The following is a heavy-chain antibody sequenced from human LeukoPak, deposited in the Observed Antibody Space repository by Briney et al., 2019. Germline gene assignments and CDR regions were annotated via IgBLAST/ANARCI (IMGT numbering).Heavy chain of an antibody. CDR1: GFTFSSYG. CDR2: ISYDGSNK. V-gene: IGHV3-30*18. CDR3: AKDGYCSGGSCLYMDV. D-gene: IGHD2-15*01. J-gene: IGHJ6*03. Sequence: GRSLRLSCAASGFTFSSYGMHWVRQAPGKGLEWVAVISYDGSNKYYADSVKGRFTISRDNSKNTLYLQMNSLRAEDTAVYYCAKDGYCSGGSCLYMDVWGKGTTVTVSS.